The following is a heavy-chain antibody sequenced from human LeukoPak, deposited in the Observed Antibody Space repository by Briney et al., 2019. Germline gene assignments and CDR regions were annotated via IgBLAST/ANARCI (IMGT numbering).Heavy chain of an antibody. D-gene: IGHD5-12*01. CDR2: INPSGGST. Sequence: ASVKVSCKASGYTFTGYYMHWVRQAPGQGLEWMGIINPSGGSTSYAQKFQGRVTMTRDTSTSTVYMELSSLRSEDTAVYYCARDGDIVATSGGSCPTDYWGQGTLVTVSS. J-gene: IGHJ4*02. CDR3: ARDGDIVATSGGSCPTDY. CDR1: GYTFTGYY. V-gene: IGHV1-46*01.